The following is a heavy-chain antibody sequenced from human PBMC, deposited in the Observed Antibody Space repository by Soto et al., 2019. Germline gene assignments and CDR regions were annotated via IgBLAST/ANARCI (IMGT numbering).Heavy chain of an antibody. CDR2: MNPNSGNT. J-gene: IGHJ6*03. V-gene: IGHV1-8*01. CDR1: GYTFTSYD. D-gene: IGHD2-15*01. Sequence: QVQLVQSGAEVKKPGASVKVSCKASGYTFTSYDINWVRQATGQGLEWMGWMNPNSGNTGYAQKFQGRVTMTRNTSISTAYMELSSLRSEDTAVYYCARGPYCSGGSCYCDYYYYYMDVWGKGTTVTVSS. CDR3: ARGPYCSGGSCYCDYYYYYMDV.